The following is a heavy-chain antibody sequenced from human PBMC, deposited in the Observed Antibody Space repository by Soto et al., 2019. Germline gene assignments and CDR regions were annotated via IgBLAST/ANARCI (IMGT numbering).Heavy chain of an antibody. CDR3: WGSAY. Sequence: ESGGGLVKPGGSLRVSCAASGFTFREAWMNWVRQAPGKGLEWVGRIKSRTDGGTIEYATPVKGRFIISRDDSKNKLYLQMDSLKTEDTAVYYCWGSAYWGQGTLVTVSS. J-gene: IGHJ4*02. D-gene: IGHD3-16*01. CDR2: IKSRTDGGTI. CDR1: GFTFREAW. V-gene: IGHV3-15*07.